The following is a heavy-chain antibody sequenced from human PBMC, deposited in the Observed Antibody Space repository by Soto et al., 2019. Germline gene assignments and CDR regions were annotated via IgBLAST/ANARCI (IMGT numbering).Heavy chain of an antibody. V-gene: IGHV4-31*03. Sequence: QVQLQESGPGLVKPSQTLSLTCTVSGGSISSGGYYWSWIRQQPGKGLEWIGYIYYRGSTYNHPSLKSRVTISVTTSKTQFSLKLSSVPAADTSLYYCARSVTPWGQGTLVTVSS. D-gene: IGHD3-10*01. CDR1: GGSISSGGYY. CDR2: IYYRGST. J-gene: IGHJ5*02. CDR3: ARSVTP.